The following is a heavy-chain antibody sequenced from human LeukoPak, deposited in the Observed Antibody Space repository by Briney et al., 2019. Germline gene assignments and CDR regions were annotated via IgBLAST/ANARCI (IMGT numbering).Heavy chain of an antibody. Sequence: GGSLRLSCAASGFIFGNYAMSWVRQVPGRGLEWVSTISSRGDSTYVADSVKGRFTISRDNSKNSLYLRMNTVRAEDTAVYYCVKGPRPDITVAHTVENWGQGTLVTVSS. CDR2: ISSRGDST. D-gene: IGHD6-19*01. J-gene: IGHJ4*02. CDR3: VKGPRPDITVAHTVEN. V-gene: IGHV3-23*01. CDR1: GFIFGNYA.